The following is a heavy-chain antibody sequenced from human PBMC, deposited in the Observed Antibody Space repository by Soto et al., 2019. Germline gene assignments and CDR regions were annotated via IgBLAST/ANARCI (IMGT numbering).Heavy chain of an antibody. CDR3: AKDHLRLGELSLYLGDHYYYYYGMDV. CDR1: GFTFSSYG. CDR2: ISYDGSNK. J-gene: IGHJ6*02. V-gene: IGHV3-30*18. D-gene: IGHD3-16*02. Sequence: QVQLVESGGGVVQPGRSLRLSCAASGFTFSSYGMHWVRQAPGKGLEWVAVISYDGSNKYYADSVKGRFTISRDNSKNTLYLQMNSLRAEDTAVYNCAKDHLRLGELSLYLGDHYYYYYGMDVWGQGTTVTVSS.